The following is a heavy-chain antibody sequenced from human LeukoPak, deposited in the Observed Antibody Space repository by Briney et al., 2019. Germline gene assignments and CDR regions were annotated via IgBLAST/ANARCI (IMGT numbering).Heavy chain of an antibody. CDR3: TRVSSPWSPRDAFDI. Sequence: SQTLSLTCAISGDSVSTKSATWNWIRQSPSRGLEWLGRTYYTSNWYNDYAVSVKSRITINPDTSKNQFSLQLNSVTPEDTAVYYCTRVSSPWSPRDAFDIWGQGTMVTVSS. CDR1: GDSVSTKSAT. CDR2: TYYTSNWYN. D-gene: IGHD1-26*01. J-gene: IGHJ3*02. V-gene: IGHV6-1*01.